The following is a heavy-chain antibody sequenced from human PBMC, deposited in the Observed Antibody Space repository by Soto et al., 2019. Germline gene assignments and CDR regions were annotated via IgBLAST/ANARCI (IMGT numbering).Heavy chain of an antibody. Sequence: GGSLRLSCTASGFTFGDYAMSWFRQAPGKGLEWVGFIRSKAYGGTTEYAASVKGRFTTSRDDSKSIAYLQMNSLKTEDTAVYYCTRGCSSTSCYPGLDYWGQGTLVTVSS. D-gene: IGHD2-2*01. CDR3: TRGCSSTSCYPGLDY. CDR2: IRSKAYGGTT. CDR1: GFTFGDYA. V-gene: IGHV3-49*03. J-gene: IGHJ4*02.